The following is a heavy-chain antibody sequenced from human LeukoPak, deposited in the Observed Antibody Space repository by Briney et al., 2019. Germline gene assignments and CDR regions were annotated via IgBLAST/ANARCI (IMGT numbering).Heavy chain of an antibody. CDR3: AIWTSGSY. CDR1: QFTFNGSW. D-gene: IGHD3-10*01. CDR2: MDPTGSQK. V-gene: IGHV3-7*01. J-gene: IGHJ4*02. Sequence: GGSLRLSCADSQFTFNGSWMNWVRQAPGKGLEWVANMDPTGSQKRYVDSVKGRFTISKDNPGTSLYLDMHSLRAEDTAIYYCAIWTSGSYWGQGTLVTVSS.